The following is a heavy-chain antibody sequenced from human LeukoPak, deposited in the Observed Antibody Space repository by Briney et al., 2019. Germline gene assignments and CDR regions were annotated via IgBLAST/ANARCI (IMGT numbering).Heavy chain of an antibody. J-gene: IGHJ4*02. Sequence: GGSLRLSCAASGFTFSSYSMNWVRQAPGKGLEWVSSISSSSSYIYYADSVKGRFTISRDNAKNSLYLQMNSLRAEDTAVYYCARRPDSSGYYPIEFGYWGQGTLVTVSS. D-gene: IGHD3-22*01. CDR2: ISSSSSYI. V-gene: IGHV3-21*01. CDR1: GFTFSSYS. CDR3: ARRPDSSGYYPIEFGY.